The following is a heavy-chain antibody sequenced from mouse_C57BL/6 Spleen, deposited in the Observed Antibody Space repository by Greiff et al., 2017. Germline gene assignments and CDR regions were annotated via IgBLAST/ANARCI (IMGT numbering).Heavy chain of an antibody. CDR1: GFTFSDYG. V-gene: IGHV5-17*01. Sequence: VQLKESGGGLVKPGGSLKLSCAASGFTFSDYGMHWVRQAPEKGLEWVAYISSGSSTIYYADTVKGRFTISRDNAKNTLFLQITSLRSEDTAMYYCATGSFFAYWGQGTLVTVSA. CDR2: ISSGSSTI. D-gene: IGHD4-1*01. CDR3: ATGSFFAY. J-gene: IGHJ3*01.